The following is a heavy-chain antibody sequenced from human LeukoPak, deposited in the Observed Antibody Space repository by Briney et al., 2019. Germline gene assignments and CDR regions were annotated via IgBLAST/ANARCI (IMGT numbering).Heavy chain of an antibody. D-gene: IGHD6-19*01. Sequence: PGGSLRLSCAASGFTFSSYAMSWVRQAPGKGLEWVSAISGSGGSTYYADSVKGRFTISRDNSKNTLYLQMNSLRAEDTAVYYCAKVQEWLVSYYYYGMDVWGQGTTVTVSS. CDR1: GFTFSSYA. J-gene: IGHJ6*02. V-gene: IGHV3-23*01. CDR3: AKVQEWLVSYYYYGMDV. CDR2: ISGSGGST.